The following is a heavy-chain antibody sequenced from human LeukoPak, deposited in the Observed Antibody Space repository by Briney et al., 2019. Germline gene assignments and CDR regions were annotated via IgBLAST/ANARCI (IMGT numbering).Heavy chain of an antibody. CDR2: ISSSGSTI. Sequence: PGGSLRLSCAASGFTFSDYYMSWIRRAPGKGLEWVSYISSSGSTIYYADSVKGRFTISRDNAKNSLYLQMNSLRAEDTAVYYCARGPPETSASVDYWGQGTLVTVSS. V-gene: IGHV3-11*01. CDR1: GFTFSDYY. J-gene: IGHJ4*02. CDR3: ARGPPETSASVDY. D-gene: IGHD2-2*01.